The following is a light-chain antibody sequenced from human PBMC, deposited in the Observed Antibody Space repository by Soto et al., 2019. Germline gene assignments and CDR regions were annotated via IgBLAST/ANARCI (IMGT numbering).Light chain of an antibody. CDR2: DVC. Sequence: QSALTQPASVSGSPGQSITLSCPGTSSDVGGYNYVTWYQQHPGKAPQLLLYDVCPRPSGVSYRFSGSKPGNTASLTISGLEAEDEADDDCSPQASSRDGVFGGGTKLTVL. J-gene: IGLJ3*02. CDR3: SPQASSRDGV. V-gene: IGLV2-14*01. CDR1: SSDVGGYNY.